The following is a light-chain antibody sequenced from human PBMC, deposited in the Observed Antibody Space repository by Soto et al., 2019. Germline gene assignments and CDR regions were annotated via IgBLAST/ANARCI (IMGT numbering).Light chain of an antibody. CDR3: QQYNNWRT. Sequence: EIVLTQSPGTLSLSPGERATLSCRASQSVSSSYLAWYQQKPGQAPRLLIYGASSRATGIPDRFSGGGSGTDFTLTISRLEPEDFAVYYCQQYNNWRTFGQGTKVEIK. CDR1: QSVSSSY. V-gene: IGKV3-20*01. J-gene: IGKJ1*01. CDR2: GAS.